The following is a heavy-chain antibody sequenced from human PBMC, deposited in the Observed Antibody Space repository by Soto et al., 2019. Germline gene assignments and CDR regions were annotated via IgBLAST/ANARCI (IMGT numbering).Heavy chain of an antibody. D-gene: IGHD3-3*01. CDR2: ISYDGSNK. CDR1: GFTFSIYA. V-gene: IGHV3-30-3*01. CDR3: AREMYYDFWSGSYSGYYYYYGMDV. Sequence: GGSLRLSCAASGFTFSIYAMHWVRHAPGKGLEWVAVISYDGSNKYYADSVKGRFTISRDNSKNTLYLQMNSLRAEDTAVYYCAREMYYDFWSGSYSGYYYYYGMDVWGQGTTVTVSS. J-gene: IGHJ6*02.